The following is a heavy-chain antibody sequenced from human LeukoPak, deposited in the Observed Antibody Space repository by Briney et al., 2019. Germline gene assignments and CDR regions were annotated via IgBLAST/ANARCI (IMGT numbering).Heavy chain of an antibody. CDR3: ARVRLFGTSAFDI. D-gene: IGHD3-16*01. V-gene: IGHV3-7*03. CDR1: GFTFSDYW. Sequence: PGGSLRLSCAASGFTFSDYWMGGVRQAPGKGREWVANIKQDGSEKHDVDSVKGRITISRDNAKNSLYLRMNSLRAEDTAVYYCARVRLFGTSAFDIWGQGTMVTVSS. CDR2: IKQDGSEK. J-gene: IGHJ3*02.